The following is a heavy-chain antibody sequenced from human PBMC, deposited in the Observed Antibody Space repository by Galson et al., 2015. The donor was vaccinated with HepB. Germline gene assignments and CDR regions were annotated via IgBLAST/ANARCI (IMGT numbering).Heavy chain of an antibody. V-gene: IGHV3-49*03. CDR3: TRDVDEGVVPAAMFDP. Sequence: SLRLSCAASGFTFGDYAMSWFRQAPGKGLEWVGFIRSKAYGGTTEYAASVKGRFTISRDDSKSIAYLQMNSLKTEDTAVYYCTRDVDEGVVPAAMFDPWGQGTLVTVSS. J-gene: IGHJ5*02. D-gene: IGHD2-2*01. CDR1: GFTFGDYA. CDR2: IRSKAYGGTT.